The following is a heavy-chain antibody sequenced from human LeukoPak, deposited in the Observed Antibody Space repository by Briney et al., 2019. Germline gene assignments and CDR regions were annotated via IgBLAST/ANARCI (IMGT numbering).Heavy chain of an antibody. CDR3: ARDLGEVGLHPPGTDY. CDR2: ISTASDYI. Sequence: GGSLRLSCAASGFTFSSYNMNWVRQAPGKGLERVSSISTASDYIYYADSLKGRFTISRDNAKNSLYLQMNSLRAEDTAVYYCARDLGEVGLHPPGTDYWGQGTLVTVSS. D-gene: IGHD3-16*01. V-gene: IGHV3-21*01. J-gene: IGHJ4*02. CDR1: GFTFSSYN.